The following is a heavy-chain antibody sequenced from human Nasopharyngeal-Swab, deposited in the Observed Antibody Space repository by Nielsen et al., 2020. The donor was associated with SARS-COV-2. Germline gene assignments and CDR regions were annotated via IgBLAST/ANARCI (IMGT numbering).Heavy chain of an antibody. CDR2: INHSGST. V-gene: IGHV4-39*07. D-gene: IGHD4-11*01. CDR3: ARANYSNYRFDY. CDR1: GGSVSSGSYY. Sequence: GSLRLSCTVSGGSVSSGSYYWSWIRQPPGKGLEWIGEINHSGSTNYNPSLKSRVTISVDTSKNQFSLKLSSVTAADTAVYYCARANYSNYRFDYWGQGTLVTVSS. J-gene: IGHJ4*02.